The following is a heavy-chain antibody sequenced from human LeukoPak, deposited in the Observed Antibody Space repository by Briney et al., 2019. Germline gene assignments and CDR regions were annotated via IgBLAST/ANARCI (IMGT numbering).Heavy chain of an antibody. Sequence: PSETLSLTCTVSGGSISSYYWSWIRQPAGKGLEWIGRIYTSGSTNYNPSLKSRVTMSVDTSKNQFSLKLSSVTAADTAVYYCASSALAAAGWGDAFDIWGQGTMVTVSS. J-gene: IGHJ3*02. D-gene: IGHD6-13*01. CDR1: GGSISSYY. CDR2: IYTSGST. CDR3: ASSALAAAGWGDAFDI. V-gene: IGHV4-4*07.